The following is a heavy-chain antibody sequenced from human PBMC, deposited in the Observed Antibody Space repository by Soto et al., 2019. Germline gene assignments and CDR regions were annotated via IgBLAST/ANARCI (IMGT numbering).Heavy chain of an antibody. D-gene: IGHD2-15*01. CDR3: ARHTPAISISDH. CDR1: GGSISSSSYY. V-gene: IGHV4-39*01. J-gene: IGHJ4*02. Sequence: QLQLQESGPGLVKPSETLSLTCTVSGGSISSSSYYWGWIRQPPGKGLEWIGSLYYSGSTYYKPSLKRLVTISVDTSKNQFPLKLSSVTAADTAVYYCARHTPAISISDHWGQGTLVTVSS. CDR2: LYYSGST.